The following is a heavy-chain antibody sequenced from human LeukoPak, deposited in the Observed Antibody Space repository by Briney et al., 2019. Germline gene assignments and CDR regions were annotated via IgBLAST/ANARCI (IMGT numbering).Heavy chain of an antibody. V-gene: IGHV4-59*01. J-gene: IGHJ4*02. CDR1: GGSISSYY. CDR3: AREARSGIAADY. D-gene: IGHD6-13*01. Sequence: TSETLSLTCTVSGGSISSYYWSWIRQPPGKGLEWIGYIYYSGSTNYNPSLKSRVTISVDTSKNQFSLKLSSVTAAHTAVYYCAREARSGIAADYWGQGTLVTVSS. CDR2: IYYSGST.